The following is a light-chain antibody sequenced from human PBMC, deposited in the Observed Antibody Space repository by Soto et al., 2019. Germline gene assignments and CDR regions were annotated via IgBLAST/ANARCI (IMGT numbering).Light chain of an antibody. CDR1: QSISSW. V-gene: IGKV1-5*01. CDR3: QQYNSYAWT. CDR2: DAS. Sequence: DIQMTHSPSTLSASVGDRVTITCRASQSISSWLAWHQQKPGTAPKLLIYDASSLESGVPSRFSGSASGTESTPTISSLQPDDFATYYCQQYNSYAWTFGQGTKVDI. J-gene: IGKJ1*01.